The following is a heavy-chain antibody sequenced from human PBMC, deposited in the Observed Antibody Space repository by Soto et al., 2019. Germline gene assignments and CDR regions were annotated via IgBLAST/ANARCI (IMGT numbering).Heavy chain of an antibody. J-gene: IGHJ4*02. Sequence: QVQLQESGPGLVKPSGTLSLTCTVSGGSITSSNWWNWVRPPPGEGREWIGEDHHSGRTNYNPSPNMRATISVDKSKNHFPLTLRSVTAAAPAAYSCARSEATVLDHRGQGTLVTVSS. V-gene: IGHV4-4*02. CDR2: DHHSGRT. CDR1: GGSITSSNW. D-gene: IGHD1-26*01. CDR3: ARSEATVLDH.